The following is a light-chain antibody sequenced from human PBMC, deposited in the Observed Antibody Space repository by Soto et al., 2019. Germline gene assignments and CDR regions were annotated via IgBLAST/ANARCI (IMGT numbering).Light chain of an antibody. CDR1: QDIGSF. Sequence: AIRMTQSPTSLSASTGDRAAIRCRASQDIGSFLAWYQQKPGKAPKLLIYDASTLQSGVPSRFGGSGSGTDFTLTISSVQSEDFATYYCQQLYSYPLTFGGGTKVDI. V-gene: IGKV1-8*01. CDR2: DAS. J-gene: IGKJ4*01. CDR3: QQLYSYPLT.